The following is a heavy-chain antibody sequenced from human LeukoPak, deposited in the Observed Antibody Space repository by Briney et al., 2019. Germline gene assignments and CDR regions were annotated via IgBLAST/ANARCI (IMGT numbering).Heavy chain of an antibody. D-gene: IGHD3-3*01. CDR2: INHSGST. CDR1: GGSFSGYY. V-gene: IGHV4-34*01. Sequence: SETLSLTCAVYGGSFSGYYWSWIRQPPGKGLEWIGEINHSGSTNYNPSLKSRVTISVDTSKNQFSLKLSSVTAADTAVYYCARDQAFSYYYYFMDVWGKGTTVTVSS. J-gene: IGHJ6*03. CDR3: ARDQAFSYYYYFMDV.